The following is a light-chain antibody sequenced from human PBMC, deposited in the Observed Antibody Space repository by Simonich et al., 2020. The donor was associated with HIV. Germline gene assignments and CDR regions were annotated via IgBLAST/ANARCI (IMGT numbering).Light chain of an antibody. CDR2: KAS. Sequence: DIQMTQSPSTLSASVGDRVTITGRASESIRDWLAWYQQKPGKAPKLLIYKASSLESGVPSRFSGSGSGTEFTLTISSLQPDDFATYYCQQSTFGPGTKVDIK. CDR1: ESIRDW. J-gene: IGKJ3*01. V-gene: IGKV1-5*03. CDR3: QQST.